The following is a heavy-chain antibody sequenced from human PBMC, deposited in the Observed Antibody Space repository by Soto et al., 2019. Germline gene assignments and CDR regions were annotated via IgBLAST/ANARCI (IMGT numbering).Heavy chain of an antibody. CDR1: GFIFSNSW. V-gene: IGHV3-7*01. CDR3: ARRFSSANNFDY. J-gene: IGHJ4*02. CDR2: INQDGSEK. Sequence: EVQLVESGGGLVQPGGSLRLSCAGSGFIFSNSWMSWVRQAPGKGLEWVANINQDGSEKYYVDSVKGRFTISRDNAKTSLYLHMNTLRAEDTAVYYCARRFSSANNFDYWGRGTLVTVSS. D-gene: IGHD6-19*01.